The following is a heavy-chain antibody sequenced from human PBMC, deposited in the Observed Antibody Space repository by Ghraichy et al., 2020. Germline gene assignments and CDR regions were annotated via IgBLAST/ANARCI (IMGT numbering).Heavy chain of an antibody. CDR1: GGSISSTSYY. CDR3: ARDLSRYDFWSGYYRADYYYYGMDV. J-gene: IGHJ6*02. Sequence: SETLSLTCTVSGGSISSTSYYWSWIRQPPGKGLDWIGSVYYTGSTHYNPSLRSRVTISADTSKQQFSLKLSSVTAADTAVYYCARDLSRYDFWSGYYRADYYYYGMDVWGHGTTVTVS. CDR2: VYYTGST. D-gene: IGHD3-3*01. V-gene: IGHV4-39*07.